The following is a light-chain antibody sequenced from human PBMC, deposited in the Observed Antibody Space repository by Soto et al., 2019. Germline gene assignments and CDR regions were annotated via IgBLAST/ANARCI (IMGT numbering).Light chain of an antibody. Sequence: GDRVTITFRASQSIDTALAWYQQKPGKAPNLLIYKASNLESGVPSRFSGSGSGTEFTLTISSLQPDDFATYYCQQYYSYLTFGQGTKVDIK. CDR1: QSIDTA. CDR2: KAS. J-gene: IGKJ2*01. V-gene: IGKV1-5*03. CDR3: QQYYSYLT.